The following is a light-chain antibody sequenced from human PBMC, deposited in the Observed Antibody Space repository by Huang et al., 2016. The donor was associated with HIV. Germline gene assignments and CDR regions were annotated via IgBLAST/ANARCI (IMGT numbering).Light chain of an antibody. J-gene: IGKJ1*01. CDR1: ESVSSN. CDR2: GAS. V-gene: IGKV3-15*01. CDR3: QQYNTWPWT. Sequence: EIVMTQSPATLSVSPGDGVTLSCRASESVSSNLAWYQQKPGQAPRLLIPGASTRAAGIPATFSGSGSGTEFSLTISSLQSEDCAFYHCQQYNTWPWTFGQGTKVEFK.